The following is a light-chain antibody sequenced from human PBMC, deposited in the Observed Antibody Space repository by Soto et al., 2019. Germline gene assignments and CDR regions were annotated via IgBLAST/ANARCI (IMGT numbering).Light chain of an antibody. J-gene: IGKJ1*01. CDR1: QDIRND. V-gene: IGKV1-6*01. CDR3: LQDYIYPWT. Sequence: AMQVTQSPSSLSASVGDRVTITCRASQDIRNDLGWYQQKPGKAPKLLIYAASSLQSGVPSRFSGSGSGTDFTLTISSLQPDDFATYYCLQDYIYPWTFGQGTKVEMK. CDR2: AAS.